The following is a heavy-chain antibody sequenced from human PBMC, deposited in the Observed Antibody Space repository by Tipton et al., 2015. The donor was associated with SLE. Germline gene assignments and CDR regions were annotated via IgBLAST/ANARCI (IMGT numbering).Heavy chain of an antibody. D-gene: IGHD3-22*01. Sequence: SLRLSCAASGFTFSSYGMHWVRQAPGKGLEWVSSITSSSSFIYYADSVKGRFTISRDNAKNSLYLQMNSLRAEDTAVYYCARDMGGWAYYYDRSDYFDYWGQGTLVTVSS. CDR3: ARDMGGWAYYYDRSDYFDY. V-gene: IGHV3-21*01. CDR2: ITSSSSFI. J-gene: IGHJ4*02. CDR1: GFTFSSYG.